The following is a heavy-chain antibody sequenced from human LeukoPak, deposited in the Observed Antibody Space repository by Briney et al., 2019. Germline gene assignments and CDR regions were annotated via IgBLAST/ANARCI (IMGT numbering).Heavy chain of an antibody. CDR1: GGSFSGYY. J-gene: IGHJ3*02. Sequence: SETLSLTCAVYGGSFSGYYWSWIRQPPGKGLEWIGEINHSGSTNYNPSLKSRVTISVDTSKNQFSLKLSSVTAADTAVNYCARERKYYYDSSGYHVIAFDIWGQGTMVTVSS. V-gene: IGHV4-34*01. CDR3: ARERKYYYDSSGYHVIAFDI. CDR2: INHSGST. D-gene: IGHD3-22*01.